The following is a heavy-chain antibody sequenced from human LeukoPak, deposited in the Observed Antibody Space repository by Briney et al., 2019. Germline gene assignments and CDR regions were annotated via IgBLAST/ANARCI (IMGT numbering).Heavy chain of an antibody. CDR2: IIPIFGTA. D-gene: IGHD1-14*01. J-gene: IGHJ6*02. Sequence: GASVKDSCKASGGTFSSYAISWVRQAPGQGLEWMGGIIPIFGTANYAQKFQGRVTITADESTSTAYMELSSLRSEDTAVYYCARVITASHYYYYGMDVWGQGTTVTVSS. V-gene: IGHV1-69*13. CDR1: GGTFSSYA. CDR3: ARVITASHYYYYGMDV.